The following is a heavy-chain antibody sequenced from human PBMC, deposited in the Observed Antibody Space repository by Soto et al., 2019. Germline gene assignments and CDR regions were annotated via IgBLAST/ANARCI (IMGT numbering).Heavy chain of an antibody. Sequence: QVVQSGAEVKKPGSSVKVSCKASGGTFNRQAFSWVRQAPGHGLEWMGGFIPIFGTTDYSQKFQGRVNITADDATSKAYMELSSLTSDDTAVYYCARVDSSMFGGGEWFDRWGQGTLGVVSS. J-gene: IGHJ5*02. D-gene: IGHD3-10*02. CDR2: FIPIFGTT. CDR1: GGTFNRQA. V-gene: IGHV1-69*12. CDR3: ARVDSSMFGGGEWFDR.